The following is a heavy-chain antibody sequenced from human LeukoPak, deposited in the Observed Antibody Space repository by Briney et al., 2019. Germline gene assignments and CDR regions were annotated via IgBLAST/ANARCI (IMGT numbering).Heavy chain of an antibody. CDR2: ISGSGGST. Sequence: GGSLRLSCAASGFTFSDYYMSWVRQAPGKGLEWVSAISGSGGSTYYADSVKGRLTISRDNSKNTLYLQMNSLRAEDTAVYYCAKEARYYDSSGYFDYWGQGTLVTVSS. CDR3: AKEARYYDSSGYFDY. CDR1: GFTFSDYY. D-gene: IGHD3-22*01. V-gene: IGHV3-23*01. J-gene: IGHJ4*02.